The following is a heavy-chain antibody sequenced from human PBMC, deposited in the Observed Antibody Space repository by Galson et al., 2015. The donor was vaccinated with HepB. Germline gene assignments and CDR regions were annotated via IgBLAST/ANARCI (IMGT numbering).Heavy chain of an antibody. J-gene: IGHJ4*02. CDR1: GFIVSSKY. V-gene: IGHV3-53*01. CDR3: ARGELPNIGDS. CDR2: IYDDDST. Sequence: SLRLSCAGSGFIVSSKYMNWVRQAPRKGLEWVSIIYDDDSTYYADSVKGRFTISRDSYRNTLYLQMNSLRAEDTAVYYCARGELPNIGDSWGQGTLVTVSS. D-gene: IGHD5-24*01.